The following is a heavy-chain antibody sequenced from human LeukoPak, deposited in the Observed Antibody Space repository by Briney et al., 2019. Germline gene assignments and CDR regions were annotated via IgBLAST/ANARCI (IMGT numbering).Heavy chain of an antibody. CDR1: GFTFSTYA. CDR2: ISGSGGST. J-gene: IGHJ6*02. Sequence: RRSLRLHHAAPGFTFSTYALSRVRQAPGKGLEWVSAISGSGGSTYYADSVKGRFTISRDNSKNTLYLQMNSLRAEDTAVYYCAKGLIAVAGTASGMDVWGQGTTVTVSS. D-gene: IGHD6-19*01. CDR3: AKGLIAVAGTASGMDV. V-gene: IGHV3-23*01.